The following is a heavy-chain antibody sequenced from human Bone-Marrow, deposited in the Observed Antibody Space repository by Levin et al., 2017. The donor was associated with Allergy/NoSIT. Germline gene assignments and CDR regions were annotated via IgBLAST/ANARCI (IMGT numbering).Heavy chain of an antibody. Sequence: GGSLRLSCAASGFTFSSYWMHWVRQAPGKGLVWVSRINSDGSSTSYADSVKGRFTISRDNAKNTLYLQMNSLRAEDTAVYYCARGARGYCTGGVCPTHWFDPWGQGTLVTVSS. CDR2: INSDGSST. D-gene: IGHD2-8*02. J-gene: IGHJ5*02. V-gene: IGHV3-74*01. CDR3: ARGARGYCTGGVCPTHWFDP. CDR1: GFTFSSYW.